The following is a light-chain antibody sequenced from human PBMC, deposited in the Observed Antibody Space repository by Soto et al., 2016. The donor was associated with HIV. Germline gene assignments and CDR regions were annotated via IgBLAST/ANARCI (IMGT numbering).Light chain of an antibody. Sequence: SYDLAQPPSLSMSPGQTASITCSGDKLGDRYASWYQQRPGQSPLLVIYQDNKRPSGIPERFSGSNSGDTATLTISETQAMDEADYYRQAWDSRTSRILFGGGTKLTV. CDR1: KLGDRY. CDR2: QDN. CDR3: QAWDSRTSRIL. J-gene: IGLJ2*01. V-gene: IGLV3-1*01.